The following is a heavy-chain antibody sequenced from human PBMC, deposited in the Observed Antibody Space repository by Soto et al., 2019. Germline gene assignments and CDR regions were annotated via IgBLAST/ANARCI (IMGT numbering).Heavy chain of an antibody. CDR1: GFSLSTSGVG. D-gene: IGHD6-13*01. V-gene: IGHV2-5*02. J-gene: IGHJ4*02. CDR3: AREVYSSTYFDS. CDR2: IYWDDDH. Sequence: KESGPTLVRPTQTLTLTCPFSGFSLSTSGVGVGWIRQPPGKALEWLALIYWDDDHRYSPSLETRLTITKDTSKNQVVLTMTKLDPADTATYYCAREVYSSTYFDSWGQGTLVTVSS.